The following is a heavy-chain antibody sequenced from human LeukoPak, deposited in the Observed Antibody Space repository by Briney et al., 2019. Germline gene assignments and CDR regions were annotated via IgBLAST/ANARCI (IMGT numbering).Heavy chain of an antibody. CDR3: AKRPIYGSGSYYSDY. Sequence: PGGSLRLSCAASGFTVSSNYMSWVRQAPGKGLEWVSVIYSGGSTYYADSVKGRFTISRDNSKNTLYLQMNSLRAEDTAVYYCAKRPIYGSGSYYSDYWGQGTLVTVSS. J-gene: IGHJ4*02. V-gene: IGHV3-53*01. D-gene: IGHD3-10*01. CDR1: GFTVSSNY. CDR2: IYSGGST.